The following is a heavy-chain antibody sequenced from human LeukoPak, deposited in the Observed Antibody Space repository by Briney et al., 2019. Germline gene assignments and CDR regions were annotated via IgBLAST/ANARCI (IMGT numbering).Heavy chain of an antibody. J-gene: IGHJ4*02. Sequence: GGSLRLSCAASGFTFSSYAMQWVRQAPGKGLDWVAVISYDGSNKYYADSVKGRFTISRDNSKNTLYLQMDSLRAEDTAVYSCARGPYCTSPNCYNPAGYWGQGTLVTVSS. CDR2: ISYDGSNK. CDR3: ARGPYCTSPNCYNPAGY. V-gene: IGHV3-30-3*01. D-gene: IGHD2-2*02. CDR1: GFTFSSYA.